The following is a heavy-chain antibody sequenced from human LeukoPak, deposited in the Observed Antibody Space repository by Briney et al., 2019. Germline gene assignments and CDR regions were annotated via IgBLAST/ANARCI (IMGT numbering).Heavy chain of an antibody. CDR1: GGSISSYY. CDR2: IYYSGNT. D-gene: IGHD3-10*01. V-gene: IGHV4-59*12. CDR3: ARGWFGELSHFNF. J-gene: IGHJ4*02. Sequence: TSETLSHTCSVSGGSISSYYWSWIRQPPGKGLEWIGFIYYSGNTNYNPSHKSRVTMSVDTSKNQFPQNLTSDTAADTAVYCCARGWFGELSHFNFWGQGTLVRVSS.